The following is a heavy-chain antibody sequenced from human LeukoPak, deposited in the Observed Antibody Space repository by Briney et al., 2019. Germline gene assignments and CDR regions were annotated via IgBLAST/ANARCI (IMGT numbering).Heavy chain of an antibody. J-gene: IGHJ4*02. CDR2: INHSGST. D-gene: IGHD2-2*01. CDR1: GGSFSGYY. Sequence: SETLSLTCAVYGGSFSGYYWSWIRQPPGKGLEWIGEINHSGSTNYNPSLKSRVTTSVDTSKNQFSLKLSSVTAADTAVYYCARGRRSYCSSTSCSKPYYFDYWGQGTLVTVSS. CDR3: ARGRRSYCSSTSCSKPYYFDY. V-gene: IGHV4-34*01.